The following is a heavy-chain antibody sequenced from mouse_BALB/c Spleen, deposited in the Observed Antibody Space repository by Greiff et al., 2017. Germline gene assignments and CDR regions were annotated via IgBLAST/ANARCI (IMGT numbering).Heavy chain of an antibody. CDR2: ISSGGST. D-gene: IGHD2-14*01. J-gene: IGHJ2*01. CDR1: GFTFSSYA. Sequence: EVKLVESGGGLVKPGGSLKLSCAASGFTFSSYAMSWVRQTPEKRLEWVASISSGGSTYYPDSVKGRFTISRDNARNILYLQMSSLRSEDTAMYYCARGRGTLYYFDYWGQGTTLTVSS. CDR3: ARGRGTLYYFDY. V-gene: IGHV5-6-5*01.